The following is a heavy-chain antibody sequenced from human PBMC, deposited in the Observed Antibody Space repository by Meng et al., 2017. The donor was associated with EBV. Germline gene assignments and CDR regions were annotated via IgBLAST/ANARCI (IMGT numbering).Heavy chain of an antibody. D-gene: IGHD6-19*01. J-gene: IGHJ4*02. CDR1: GYTFPGYY. CDR2: INPNSGGT. CDR3: ARVGIAVAGTGDY. Sequence: QGQLVQSWAEVKKPGASVKVSCKASGYTFPGYYMHWVRQAPGQGLEWMGRINPNSGGTNYAQKFQGRVTMTRDTSISTAYMELSRLRSDDTAVYYCARVGIAVAGTGDYWGQGTLVTVSS. V-gene: IGHV1-2*06.